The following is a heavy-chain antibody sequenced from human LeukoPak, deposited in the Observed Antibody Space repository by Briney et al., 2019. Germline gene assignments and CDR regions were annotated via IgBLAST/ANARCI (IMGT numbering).Heavy chain of an antibody. CDR2: INPNSGDT. CDR1: GYTFTGFY. J-gene: IGHJ4*02. V-gene: IGHV1-2*02. Sequence: GASVKVSCKASGYTFTGFYIHWVRQAPGQGLEWMGWINPNSGDTNYAQKFQGGVTMTTDTSINTAYMDLKRLGSDDSAIYYCARGPYDYWGQGTLVTVSS. CDR3: ARGPYDY.